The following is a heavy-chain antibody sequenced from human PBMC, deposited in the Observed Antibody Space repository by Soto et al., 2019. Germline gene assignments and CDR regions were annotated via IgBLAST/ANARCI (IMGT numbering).Heavy chain of an antibody. CDR1: RVAFISYG. V-gene: IGHV1-69*01. Sequence: ASVEVCCEASRVAFISYGIIFLQPDKGQGLEWMGGIIPIFGTANYAQKFQGRVTITADESTSTAYMELSSLRSEDTAVEYGARQLTYYYDSSAADSWG. J-gene: IGHJ3*02. D-gene: IGHD3-22*01. CDR3: ARQLTYYYDSSAADS. CDR2: IIPIFGTA.